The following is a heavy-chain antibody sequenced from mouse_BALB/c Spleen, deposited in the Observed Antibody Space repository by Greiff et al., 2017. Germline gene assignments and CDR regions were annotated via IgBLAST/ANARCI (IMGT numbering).Heavy chain of an antibody. CDR1: GYSITSDYA. J-gene: IGHJ2*01. V-gene: IGHV3-2*02. CDR3: ARGDYYGNSYYFDY. CDR2: ISYSGST. Sequence: VQLKESGPGLVKPSQSLSLTCTVTGYSITSDYAWNWIRQFPGNKLEWMGYISYSGSTSYNPSLKSRISITRDTSQNQFFLQLNSVTTEDTATYYCARGDYYGNSYYFDYWGQGTTLTVSS. D-gene: IGHD1-1*01.